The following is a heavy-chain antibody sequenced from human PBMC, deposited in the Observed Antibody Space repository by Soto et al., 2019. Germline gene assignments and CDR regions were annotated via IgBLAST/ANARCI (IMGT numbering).Heavy chain of an antibody. CDR2: IYYSGST. J-gene: IGHJ4*02. CDR3: ATAELGFLEWTPYYVDD. CDR1: GGSISSGDYY. V-gene: IGHV4-30-4*01. D-gene: IGHD3-3*01. Sequence: PSETLSLTCTVSGGSISSGDYYWSWLRQPPGKGLEWIGYIYYSGSTYYNPSLKSRVTISVDTSKNQFSLKLGSVTAADTAVYYCATAELGFLEWTPYYVDDWGPGTLVTVSS.